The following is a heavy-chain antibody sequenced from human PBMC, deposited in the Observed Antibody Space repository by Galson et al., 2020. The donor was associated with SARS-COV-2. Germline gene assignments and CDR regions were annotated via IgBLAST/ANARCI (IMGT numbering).Heavy chain of an antibody. Sequence: SETLSLTCTVSGGSISSYYWSWIRQPPGKGLEWIGYISYSGSTNYNPSLKSRVTISVDTSKNQFSLKLSSVTAADTAVYYCARASRSTMIGVLQYGGGFDYWGQGALVTVSS. D-gene: IGHD3-22*01. CDR1: GGSISSYY. J-gene: IGHJ4*02. CDR3: ARASRSTMIGVLQYGGGFDY. CDR2: ISYSGST. V-gene: IGHV4-59*13.